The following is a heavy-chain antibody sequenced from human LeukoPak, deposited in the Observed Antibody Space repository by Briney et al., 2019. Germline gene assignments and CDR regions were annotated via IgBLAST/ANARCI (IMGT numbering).Heavy chain of an antibody. Sequence: PGGSLRLSCAASGFTFSSFGMNWVRQAPGKGLEWVSYISSSGSTIYYADSVKGRFTISRDNAKNSLYLQMNSLRAEDTAVYYCARDLGLYDSSGSVDYWGQGTLVTVSS. CDR2: ISSSGSTI. CDR1: GFTFSSFG. CDR3: ARDLGLYDSSGSVDY. J-gene: IGHJ4*02. V-gene: IGHV3-48*04. D-gene: IGHD3-22*01.